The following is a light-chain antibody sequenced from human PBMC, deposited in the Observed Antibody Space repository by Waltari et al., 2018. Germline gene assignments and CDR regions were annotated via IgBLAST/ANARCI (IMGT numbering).Light chain of an antibody. CDR3: QQYYTTPIT. CDR1: QRVLYRSNNQNY. Sequence: DIVMTQSPDSLAVSLGEWATINCKSSQRVLYRSNNQNYLSWYQQRPGQPPKLLIYWASTRASGVPDRFSGSGSGTDFTLTISNLQTEDVAVYYCQQYYTTPITFGQGTRLDIK. CDR2: WAS. V-gene: IGKV4-1*01. J-gene: IGKJ5*01.